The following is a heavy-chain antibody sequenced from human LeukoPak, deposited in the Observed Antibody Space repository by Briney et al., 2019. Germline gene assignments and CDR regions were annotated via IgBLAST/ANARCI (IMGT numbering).Heavy chain of an antibody. J-gene: IGHJ4*02. D-gene: IGHD3-22*01. CDR3: AKDIDLRGYYYDSSGYYWVDY. V-gene: IGHV3-9*01. CDR1: GFNFRAYW. CDR2: ISWNSGSI. Sequence: GGSLRLSCTTSGFNFRAYWMGWVRQAPGKGLEWVSGISWNSGSIGYADSVKGRFTISRDNAKNSLYLQMNSLRAEDTALYYCAKDIDLRGYYYDSSGYYWVDYWGQGTLVTVSS.